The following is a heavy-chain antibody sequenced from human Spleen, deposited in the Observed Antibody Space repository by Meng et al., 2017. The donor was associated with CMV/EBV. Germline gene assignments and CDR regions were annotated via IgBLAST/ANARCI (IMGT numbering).Heavy chain of an antibody. V-gene: IGHV3-48*04. CDR2: ISSDMSTI. CDR3: VRGEWFDS. CDR1: GFTFSSFS. J-gene: IGHJ5*01. Sequence: GESLKISCAASGFTFSSFSTNWVRQAPGRGLEWISYISSDMSTIYYSDSMRGRFIVSRDNAKNSLYLQMNSLRAEDTAVYYCVRGEWFDSWGQGTRVTVSS.